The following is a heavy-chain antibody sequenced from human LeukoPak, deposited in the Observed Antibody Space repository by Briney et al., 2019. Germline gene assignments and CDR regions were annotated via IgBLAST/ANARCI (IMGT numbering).Heavy chain of an antibody. CDR2: INHSGST. CDR1: GFTFSSYA. CDR3: AVPSLGYCSSTSCSPAY. J-gene: IGHJ4*02. Sequence: GSLRLSCAASGFTFSSYAMSWVRQPPGKGLEWIGEINHSGSTNYNPSLKSRVTISVDTSKNQFSLKLSSVTAADTAVYYCAVPSLGYCSSTSCSPAYWGQGTLSPSPQ. V-gene: IGHV4-34*08. D-gene: IGHD2-2*01.